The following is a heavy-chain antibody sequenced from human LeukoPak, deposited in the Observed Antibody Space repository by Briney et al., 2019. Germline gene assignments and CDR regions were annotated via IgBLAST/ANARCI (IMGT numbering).Heavy chain of an antibody. CDR1: GGSFSGYY. Sequence: SETLSLTCAVYGGSFSGYYWSWIRQPPGKGLEGSGEINHSGSTNYNPSLKSRVTISVHTSKNQFSLKLSSVTAADTAVYYCARDDTTGAPYWGQGTLVTVSS. J-gene: IGHJ4*02. CDR3: ARDDTTGAPY. V-gene: IGHV4-34*01. CDR2: INHSGST. D-gene: IGHD1-26*01.